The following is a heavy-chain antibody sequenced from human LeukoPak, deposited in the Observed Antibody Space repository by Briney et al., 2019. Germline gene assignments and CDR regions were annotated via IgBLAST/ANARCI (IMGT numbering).Heavy chain of an antibody. CDR1: GLTFSRYA. D-gene: IGHD5-24*01. Sequence: GGSLRLSCAVSGLTFSRYAMSWVRQAPGKGLEWVSAISESGSGTYYADSVKGRFTISRDNSKNTLYLQMNSLRAEDTAVYYCARVLHGPIDYWGQGTLVTVSS. CDR2: ISESGSGT. CDR3: ARVLHGPIDY. V-gene: IGHV3-23*01. J-gene: IGHJ4*02.